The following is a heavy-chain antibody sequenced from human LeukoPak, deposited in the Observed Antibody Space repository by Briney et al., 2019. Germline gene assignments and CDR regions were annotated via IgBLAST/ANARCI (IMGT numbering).Heavy chain of an antibody. V-gene: IGHV3-23*01. CDR3: AKGTSSLNYDAFDI. Sequence: GGSLRLSCAASGFTFSSYAMNWVRQTPGKGLEWVSSISGSGGSLYYADSVKGRFTISRDNSKNTVYLQMNSLRDDDTAVYYCAKGTSSLNYDAFDIWGQGTLVTVSS. CDR1: GFTFSSYA. CDR2: ISGSGGSL. J-gene: IGHJ3*02. D-gene: IGHD6-19*01.